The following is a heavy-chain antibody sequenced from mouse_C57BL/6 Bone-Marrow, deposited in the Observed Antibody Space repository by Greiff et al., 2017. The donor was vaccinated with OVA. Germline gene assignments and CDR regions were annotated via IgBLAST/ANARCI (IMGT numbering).Heavy chain of an antibody. J-gene: IGHJ3*01. CDR1: GFTFSDYY. Sequence: DVQLVESGGGLVQPGGSLKLSCAASGFTFSDYYMYWVRQTPEKRLEWVAYISNGGGSTYYPDTVKGRFTISRDNAKNTLYLQMSRLKSEDTAMYYCARHYWAYWGQGTLVTVSA. D-gene: IGHD1-1*01. CDR2: ISNGGGST. CDR3: ARHYWAY. V-gene: IGHV5-12*01.